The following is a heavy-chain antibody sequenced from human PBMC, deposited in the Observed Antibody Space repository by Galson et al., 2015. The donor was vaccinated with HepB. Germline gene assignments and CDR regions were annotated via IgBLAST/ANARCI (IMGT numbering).Heavy chain of an antibody. CDR2: ISYDGSNK. CDR3: AKVRSMVRGVIITSIFDY. Sequence: SLRLSCAASGFTFSSYGMHWVRQAPGKGLEWVAVISYDGSNKYYADSVKGRFTISRDNSKNTLYLQMNSLRAEDTAVYYCAKVRSMVRGVIITSIFDYWCQGTLVTVSS. J-gene: IGHJ4*02. V-gene: IGHV3-30*18. CDR1: GFTFSSYG. D-gene: IGHD3-10*01.